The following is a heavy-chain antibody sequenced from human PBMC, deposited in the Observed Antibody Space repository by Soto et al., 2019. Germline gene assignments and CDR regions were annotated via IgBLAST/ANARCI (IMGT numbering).Heavy chain of an antibody. J-gene: IGHJ5*02. V-gene: IGHV4-59*01. CDR2: IYYSGST. CDR3: ARERYSYGYNWFDP. Sequence: SETLSLTCTVSGGSISSYYWSWIRQPPGKGLEWIGYIYYSGSTNYNPSLKSRVTISVDTSKNQFSLKLSSVTAADTAVYYCARERYSYGYNWFDPWGQGTLVTVS. D-gene: IGHD5-18*01. CDR1: GGSISSYY.